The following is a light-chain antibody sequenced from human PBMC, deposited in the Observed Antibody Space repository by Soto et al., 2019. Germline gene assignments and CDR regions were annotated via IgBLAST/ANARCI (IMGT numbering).Light chain of an antibody. Sequence: QSVLTQPPSVSAAPGQRVTISCSGTTSNIGSNFVSWYQQLPGAAPKFLIFGSNRRPSGTPDRFSASKSGTSAALDISGLQTGEEAHYYCAAWDGGLNAVVFGGGTKLTVL. V-gene: IGLV1-51*01. CDR2: GSN. CDR1: TSNIGSNF. CDR3: AAWDGGLNAVV. J-gene: IGLJ3*02.